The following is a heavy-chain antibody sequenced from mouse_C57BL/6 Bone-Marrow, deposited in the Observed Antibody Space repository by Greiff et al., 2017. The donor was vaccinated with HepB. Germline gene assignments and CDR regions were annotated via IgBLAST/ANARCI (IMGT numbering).Heavy chain of an antibody. CDR3: TSTVVDWFAY. CDR1: GFNIKDYY. CDR2: IDPEDGDT. Sequence: VQLQQSGAELVRPGASVKLSCTASGFNIKDYYMHWVKQRPEQGLEWIGRIDPEDGDTEYAPKFQGKATMTADTSSNTAYRQLSSLTSEATAVYYCTSTVVDWFAYWGQGTLVTFSA. V-gene: IGHV14-1*01. J-gene: IGHJ3*01. D-gene: IGHD1-1*01.